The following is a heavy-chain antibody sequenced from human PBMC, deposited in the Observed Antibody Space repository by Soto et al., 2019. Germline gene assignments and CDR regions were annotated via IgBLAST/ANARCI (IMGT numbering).Heavy chain of an antibody. CDR1: GFSLSTRGVA. D-gene: IGHD3-10*01. CDR3: ARSLGQSPPDY. V-gene: IGHV2-5*02. CDR2: IYWDDDK. Sequence: GPTLVNPTETLTLTCSFSGFSLSTRGVAVGWLRQPPGKALEWLTLIYWDDDKRFSPSLKSRLTITRDTSKNQVVLIMTDMDPVDTATYFCARSLGQSPPDYWGQGTLVTVSS. J-gene: IGHJ4*02.